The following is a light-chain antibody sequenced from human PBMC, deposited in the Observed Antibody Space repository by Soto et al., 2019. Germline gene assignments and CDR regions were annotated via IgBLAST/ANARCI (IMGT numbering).Light chain of an antibody. CDR1: QSTSSW. CDR3: QQYSSYSPYT. Sequence: DIQMTQSPSTLSASVGDRVTITCRASQSTSSWLAWYLQKPGKAPKLLIYKASTLQDGVPSRFSGSGSGTEFTVTISSLQPDDFATYYCQQYSSYSPYTFGQGTKLEIK. V-gene: IGKV1-5*03. J-gene: IGKJ2*01. CDR2: KAS.